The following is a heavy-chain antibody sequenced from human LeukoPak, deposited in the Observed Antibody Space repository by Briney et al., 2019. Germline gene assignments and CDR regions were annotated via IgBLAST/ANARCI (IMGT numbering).Heavy chain of an antibody. CDR2: IYYSGST. CDR1: GGSFSSYY. D-gene: IGHD5-18*01. J-gene: IGHJ5*02. CDR3: AKGAGGFSYYNWFDP. V-gene: IGHV4-59*12. Sequence: SETLSLTCSVSGGSFSSYYWSWIRQPPGKGLEWIGYIYYSGSTNYNPSLKSRVTISVDTSKNQFSLKLASVTAADTAIYYCAKGAGGFSYYNWFDPWGQGTPVTVSS.